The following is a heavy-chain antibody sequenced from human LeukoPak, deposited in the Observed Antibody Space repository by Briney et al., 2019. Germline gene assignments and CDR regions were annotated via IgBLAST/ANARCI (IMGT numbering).Heavy chain of an antibody. CDR1: GYSFTSYW. CDR3: LRWSGSYGGFYFDY. J-gene: IGHJ4*02. CDR2: IYPGNSDT. V-gene: IGHV5-51*01. D-gene: IGHD1-26*01. Sequence: GESLKISCKGSGYSFTSYWIGWVRQMPGKGLEWMAFIYPGNSDTRYSPSFRGQVTISADKSVISAYLQWSSLKASDTAMYYCLRWSGSYGGFYFDYWGQGNMVTVSS.